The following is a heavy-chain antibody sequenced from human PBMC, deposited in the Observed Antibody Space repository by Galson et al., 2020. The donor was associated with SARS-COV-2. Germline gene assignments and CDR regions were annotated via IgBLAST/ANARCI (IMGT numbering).Heavy chain of an antibody. CDR3: ARLYYDILTFDY. D-gene: IGHD3-9*01. J-gene: IGHJ4*02. CDR2: IYYSGST. Sequence: ASETLSLTCSVSGASISYYYWAWIRQPPGKGLEWLGYIYYSGSTNYNPSLKSRATISLDTSKSQFSLKLRSVTAADTAVYYCARLYYDILTFDYWGQGVLVTVSS. V-gene: IGHV4-59*08. CDR1: GASISYYY.